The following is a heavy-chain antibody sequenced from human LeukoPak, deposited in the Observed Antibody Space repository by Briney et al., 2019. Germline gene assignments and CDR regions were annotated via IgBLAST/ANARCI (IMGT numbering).Heavy chain of an antibody. V-gene: IGHV1-69*13. CDR2: IIPIFGTA. CDR3: ARAGGSGYYYTWYYFDY. J-gene: IGHJ4*02. D-gene: IGHD3-22*01. Sequence: SVKVSCKASGGTFSSYAISWVRQAPGQGHEWMGGIIPIFGTANYAQKFQGRVTITADESTSTAYMELSSLRSEDTAVYYCARAGGSGYYYTWYYFDYWGQGTLVTVSS. CDR1: GGTFSSYA.